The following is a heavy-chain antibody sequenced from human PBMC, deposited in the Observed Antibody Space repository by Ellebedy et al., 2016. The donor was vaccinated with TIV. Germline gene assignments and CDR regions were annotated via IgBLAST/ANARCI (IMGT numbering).Heavy chain of an antibody. CDR1: EFTFSDYY. CDR2: ISTGGSLK. J-gene: IGHJ4*02. CDR3: AREHGNSSRGTFDS. Sequence: GGSLRLSCAGSEFTFSDYYMTWIRKAPGKGLEWVSYISTGGSLKYYADSVKGRFTISRDNAENSLYLQMNSLRAEDTAVYYCAREHGNSSRGTFDSWGQGTLVIVSS. V-gene: IGHV3-11*01. D-gene: IGHD1-7*01.